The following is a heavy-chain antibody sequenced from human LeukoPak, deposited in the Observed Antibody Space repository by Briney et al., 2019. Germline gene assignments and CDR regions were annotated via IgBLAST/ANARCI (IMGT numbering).Heavy chain of an antibody. J-gene: IGHJ5*02. Sequence: PGGSLRLSCAASGFTFSSYGMHWVRQAPGKGPEWVAVIWYDGSNKYYADSVKGRFTISRDNSKNTLYLQMNSLRAEDTAVYYCARPSGTYPWFDPWGQGTLVTVSS. V-gene: IGHV3-33*01. CDR1: GFTFSSYG. CDR3: ARPSGTYPWFDP. D-gene: IGHD1-26*01. CDR2: IWYDGSNK.